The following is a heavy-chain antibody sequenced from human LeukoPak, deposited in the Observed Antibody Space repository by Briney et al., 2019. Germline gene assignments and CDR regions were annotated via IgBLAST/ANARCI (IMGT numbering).Heavy chain of an antibody. CDR3: AREANIAAAIVWFDP. V-gene: IGHV4-4*02. CDR1: GGSISSSNW. Sequence: PSGTLSLTCAVSGGSISSSNWWSWVRQPPGKGLEWIGEIYHSGSTNYNPSLKSRVTISIDTSKNQFSLKLSSVTAADTAVYYCAREANIAAAIVWFDPWGQGTLVTVSS. CDR2: IYHSGST. J-gene: IGHJ5*02. D-gene: IGHD6-13*01.